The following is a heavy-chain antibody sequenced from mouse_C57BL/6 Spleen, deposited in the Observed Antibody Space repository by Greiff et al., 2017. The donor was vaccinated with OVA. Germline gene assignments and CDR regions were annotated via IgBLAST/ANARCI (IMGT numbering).Heavy chain of an antibody. CDR1: GYTFTSYW. CDR3: ARSPIYYAYEDYSIDY. Sequence: QVQLQQPGTELVKPGASVKLSCKASGYTFTSYWMHWVKQRPGQGLEWIGNINPSNGGTNYNEKFKSKATLTVDKSSGTAYMQLSSLTSEDSAVYYCARSPIYYAYEDYSIDYWGQGTSVTVSS. J-gene: IGHJ4*01. CDR2: INPSNGGT. V-gene: IGHV1-53*01. D-gene: IGHD2-2*01.